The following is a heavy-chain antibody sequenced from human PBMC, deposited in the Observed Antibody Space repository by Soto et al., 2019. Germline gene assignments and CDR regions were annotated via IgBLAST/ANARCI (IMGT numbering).Heavy chain of an antibody. Sequence: WIWIRQTPRKELQWIGYVYTSGSTKYNSSLKSRVTISLDASNSQFSLTMSSVTAADTGVYYCAREVVGNTWPGIFDSWGRGTLVVVSS. V-gene: IGHV4-4*08. CDR2: VYTSGST. CDR3: AREVVGNTWPGIFDS. J-gene: IGHJ4*02.